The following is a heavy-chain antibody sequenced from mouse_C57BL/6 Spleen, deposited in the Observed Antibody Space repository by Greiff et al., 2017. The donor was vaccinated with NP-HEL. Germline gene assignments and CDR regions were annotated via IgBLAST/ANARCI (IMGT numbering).Heavy chain of an antibody. V-gene: IGHV1-69*01. CDR2: IDPSDSYT. CDR1: GYTFTSYW. CDR3: ARVFEGYYAMDY. Sequence: QVQLQQPGAELVMPGASVKLSCKASGYTFTSYWMHWVKQRPGQGLEWIGEIDPSDSYTNYNQKFKGKSTLTVDKSSSTAYMQLSSLTSEDSAVYYCARVFEGYYAMDYWGQGTSVTVSS. J-gene: IGHJ4*01.